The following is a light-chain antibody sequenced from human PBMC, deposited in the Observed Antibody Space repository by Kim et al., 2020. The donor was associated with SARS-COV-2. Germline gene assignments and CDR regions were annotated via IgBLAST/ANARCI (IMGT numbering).Light chain of an antibody. Sequence: SSELTQDPAVSVALGQTVRITCQGDSLRSFYASWYQQRPGQAPILVFYGRNNRPSGIPDRFSGSSSGNTASITITGAQAEDEADYYCQSGDTTENLFGGGTRLTVL. CDR3: QSGDTTENL. CDR2: GRN. CDR1: SLRSFY. V-gene: IGLV3-19*01. J-gene: IGLJ2*01.